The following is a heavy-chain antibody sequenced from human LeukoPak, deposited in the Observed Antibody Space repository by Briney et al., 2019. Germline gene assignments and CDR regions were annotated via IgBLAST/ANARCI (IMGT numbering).Heavy chain of an antibody. J-gene: IGHJ4*02. V-gene: IGHV4-39*07. CDR2: IYYSGRT. CDR3: ARDICGYNYGCFDS. D-gene: IGHD5-18*01. CDR1: DGSISSSSYY. Sequence: PSETLSLTCTASDGSISSSSYYWGWIRQPPGKGLEWIGSIYYSGRTFYNPSLKSRVTISVDTSKNQFSLNLRSVTAADTAVYYCARDICGYNYGCFDSWSQGTLVTVSS.